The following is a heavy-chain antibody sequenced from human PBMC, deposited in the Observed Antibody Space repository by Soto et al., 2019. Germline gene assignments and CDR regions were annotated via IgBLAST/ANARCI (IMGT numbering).Heavy chain of an antibody. J-gene: IGHJ6*02. D-gene: IGHD6-19*01. CDR1: GFTFSSYA. CDR3: AREDSSGVYYYYGMDV. Sequence: QVQLVESGGGVVQPGRSLRLSCAASGFTFSSYAMHWVRQAPGKGLEWVAVISYDGSNKYYADSVKGRFTISRDNSKNTLYLQMNSLRAEDTAVYYCAREDSSGVYYYYGMDVWGRGTTVTVSS. CDR2: ISYDGSNK. V-gene: IGHV3-30-3*01.